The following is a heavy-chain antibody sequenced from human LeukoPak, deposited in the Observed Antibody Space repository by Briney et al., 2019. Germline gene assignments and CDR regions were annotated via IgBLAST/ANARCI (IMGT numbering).Heavy chain of an antibody. CDR1: GGSFGGYY. V-gene: IGHV4-34*01. D-gene: IGHD3-22*01. CDR3: ARGRKGYDSSGYYYTKYYFDY. Sequence: PSETLSLTCAVYGGSFGGYYWSWIRQPPGKGLEWIGEINHSGSTNYNPSLKSRVTISVDTSKNQFSLKLSSVTAADTAVYYCARGRKGYDSSGYYYTKYYFDYWGQGTLVTVSS. CDR2: INHSGST. J-gene: IGHJ4*02.